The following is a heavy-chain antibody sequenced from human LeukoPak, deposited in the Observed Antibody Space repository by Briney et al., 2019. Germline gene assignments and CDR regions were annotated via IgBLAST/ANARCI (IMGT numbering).Heavy chain of an antibody. Sequence: GGSLRLSCAGSGFTFSSHWMNWVRQAPGKGLEWVASIKDDGSEKHYVDSVSGRFTISRDNAKNSLHLQMSSLRAEDTAVYYCAKLAVGATSLHDYWGQGTLVTVSS. D-gene: IGHD1-26*01. CDR2: IKDDGSEK. V-gene: IGHV3-7*01. CDR1: GFTFSSHW. CDR3: AKLAVGATSLHDY. J-gene: IGHJ4*02.